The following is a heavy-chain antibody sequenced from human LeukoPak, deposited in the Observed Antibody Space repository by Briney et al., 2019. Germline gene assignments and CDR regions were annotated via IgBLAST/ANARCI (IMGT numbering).Heavy chain of an antibody. D-gene: IGHD6-13*01. J-gene: IGHJ4*02. CDR2: IYYSRDT. CDR3: ASRKYSSSWYFDY. Sequence: SETLSLTCTVSGGSISSSSYYWGRLPQGPGQGRVGIGSIYYSRDTYYNQSLKSRVTISVDTSNNQFSLNLSSVNAADTAVYYCASRKYSSSWYFDYWGQGTLVTVSS. CDR1: GGSISSSSYY. V-gene: IGHV4-39*01.